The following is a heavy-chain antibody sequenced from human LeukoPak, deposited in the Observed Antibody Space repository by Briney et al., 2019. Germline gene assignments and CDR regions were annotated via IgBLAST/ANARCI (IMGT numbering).Heavy chain of an antibody. Sequence: GSLRLSCAASGFTVSSTCMSWIRQPPGKGLEWIGSISYSGNTYYSPSLKSRVTISVDTSKNHFSLKLSSVTAADTALYYCARHWGSSGWYLWFDPWGQGTLVTVSS. V-gene: IGHV4-59*05. CDR3: ARHWGSSGWYLWFDP. CDR2: ISYSGNT. CDR1: GFTVSSTC. J-gene: IGHJ5*02. D-gene: IGHD6-19*01.